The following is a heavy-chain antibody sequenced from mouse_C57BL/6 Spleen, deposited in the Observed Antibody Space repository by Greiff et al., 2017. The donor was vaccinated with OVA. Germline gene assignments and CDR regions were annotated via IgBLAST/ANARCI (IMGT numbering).Heavy chain of an antibody. CDR2: ISDGGSYT. J-gene: IGHJ4*01. Sequence: EEMLVESGGGLVKPGGSLKLSCAASGFTFSSYAMSWVRQAPEKRLEWVATISDGGSYTYYPDNVKGRFTISRNNAKNNRILQMSHLKSEDTAMYYCARNYYEDYAMEYWGQGTSVTVSS. D-gene: IGHD2-4*01. CDR3: ARNYYEDYAMEY. CDR1: GFTFSSYA. V-gene: IGHV5-4*03.